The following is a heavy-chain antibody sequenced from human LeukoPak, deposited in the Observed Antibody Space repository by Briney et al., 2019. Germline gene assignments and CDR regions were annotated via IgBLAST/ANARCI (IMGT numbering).Heavy chain of an antibody. CDR1: GFTFDDYA. Sequence: GGSLRLSCAASGFTFDDYAMHWVRQAPGKGLEWVSGISWNSGSIGYADSVKGRSTISRDNAKNSLYLQMNSLRAEDMALYYCAKDIGGSFPGSAFDIWGQGTMVTVSS. V-gene: IGHV3-9*03. CDR2: ISWNSGSI. D-gene: IGHD1-26*01. J-gene: IGHJ3*02. CDR3: AKDIGGSFPGSAFDI.